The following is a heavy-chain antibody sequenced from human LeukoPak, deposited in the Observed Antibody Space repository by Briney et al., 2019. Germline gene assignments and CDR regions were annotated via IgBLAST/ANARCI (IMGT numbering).Heavy chain of an antibody. CDR3: AKGHYDTGGYYYFDY. CDR1: GFTFSSYA. V-gene: IGHV3-23*01. D-gene: IGHD3-22*01. CDR2: ISGSGGST. Sequence: GGSLRLSCAASGFTFSSYAMSWVRQAPGKGLEWVSAISGSGGSTYYADSVKGRFTISRDNSKNTVYLQMSSLRAEDTAVYYCAKGHYDTGGYYYFDYWGQGTLVTVSS. J-gene: IGHJ4*02.